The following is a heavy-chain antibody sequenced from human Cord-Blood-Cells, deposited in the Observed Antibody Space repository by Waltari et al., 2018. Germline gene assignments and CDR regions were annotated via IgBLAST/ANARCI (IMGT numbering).Heavy chain of an antibody. CDR3: ALSVAQGVITHTWFDP. CDR1: GGSFSGYY. D-gene: IGHD3-16*02. CDR2: INHSGST. Sequence: QVQLQQWGAGLLKPSETLSLTCAVYGGSFSGYYWSWIRQPPGKGLEWIGEINHSGSTNYNPSLKSRVTIAVDTSKNQFSLKLSSVTAADTAVYYCALSVAQGVITHTWFDPWGQGTLVTVSS. V-gene: IGHV4-34*01. J-gene: IGHJ5*02.